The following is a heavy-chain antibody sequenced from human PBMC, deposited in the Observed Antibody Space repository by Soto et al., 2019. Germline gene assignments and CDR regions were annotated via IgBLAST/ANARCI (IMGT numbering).Heavy chain of an antibody. Sequence: GSLRLSCAASGFTFSSYAMNWVRQAPGKGLEWVSVISGSGGSTYYADSVEGRFTISRDNSKNTLYLQMNSLRAEDTAVYYCASRSSGWYFDYWGQGTLVTVSS. D-gene: IGHD6-19*01. CDR2: ISGSGGST. V-gene: IGHV3-23*01. CDR3: ASRSSGWYFDY. J-gene: IGHJ4*02. CDR1: GFTFSSYA.